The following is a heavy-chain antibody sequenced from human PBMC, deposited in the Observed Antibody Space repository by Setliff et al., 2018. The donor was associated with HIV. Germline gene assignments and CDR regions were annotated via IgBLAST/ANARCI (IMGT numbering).Heavy chain of an antibody. CDR3: ARETSVATWGHQCDY. J-gene: IGHJ4*02. CDR2: ISGSAGITVVGGST. D-gene: IGHD7-27*01. CDR1: GFTFSTYA. Sequence: GGSLRLSCAASGFTFSTYAMNWVRQAPGQGLEWVSGISGSAGITVVGGSTYYADSVTGRFTISRDNSKNTLYLQMNNLRAEDSAVYYCARETSVATWGHQCDYWGQGTLVTVSS. V-gene: IGHV3-23*01.